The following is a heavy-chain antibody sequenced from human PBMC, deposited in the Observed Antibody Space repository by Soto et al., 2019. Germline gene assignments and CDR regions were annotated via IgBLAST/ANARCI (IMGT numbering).Heavy chain of an antibody. D-gene: IGHD3-22*01. CDR3: ARARYYSDSTGYPLFDY. CDR1: GGSIGSGGYY. CDR2: IYNRGST. Sequence: SETLSLTCTVSGGSIGSGGYYWSWIRQHPGEGLEWIANIYNRGSTYYNPSLKSRVTISLDTSKKQFSLKLSSVTAADTAVYYCARARYYSDSTGYPLFDYWGQGTLVTVSS. V-gene: IGHV4-31*03. J-gene: IGHJ4*02.